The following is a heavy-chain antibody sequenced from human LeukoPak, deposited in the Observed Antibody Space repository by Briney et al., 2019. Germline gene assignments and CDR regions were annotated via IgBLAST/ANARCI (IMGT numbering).Heavy chain of an antibody. CDR1: GDSISSSGYY. Sequence: SETLSLTCTVSGDSISSSGYYWSWIRQPPGKGLEWIGEINHSGSTNYNPSLKSRVTISVDTSKNQFSLKLSSVTAADTAVYYCARALAWPRIIDYWGQGTLVTVSS. V-gene: IGHV4-39*07. CDR2: INHSGST. D-gene: IGHD2-15*01. J-gene: IGHJ4*02. CDR3: ARALAWPRIIDY.